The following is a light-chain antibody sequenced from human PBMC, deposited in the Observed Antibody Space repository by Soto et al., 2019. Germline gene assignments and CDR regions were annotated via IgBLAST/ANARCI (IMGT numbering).Light chain of an antibody. CDR3: QQSYSTPDT. CDR1: QSISNY. CDR2: AAS. Sequence: DIQMTQSPSSLSASVGDRVTITCRASQSISNYLNWYQQKPGKAPKLLIYAASSLQSGVPSGFTGSGSGTDFTLTISSLQPEDFATYYCQQSYSTPDTFGPGTKVDIK. J-gene: IGKJ3*01. V-gene: IGKV1-39*01.